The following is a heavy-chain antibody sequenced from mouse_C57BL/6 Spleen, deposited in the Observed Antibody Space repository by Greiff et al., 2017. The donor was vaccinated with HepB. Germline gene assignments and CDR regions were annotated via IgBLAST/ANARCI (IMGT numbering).Heavy chain of an antibody. Sequence: VQLQQPGAELVKPGASVRLSCKASGYTFTSYWMHWVKQRPGQGLEWIGMIHPNSGSTNYNEKFKSKATLTVDKSSSTAYMQLSSLTSEDSAVYYCARIGNWDGDYYAMDYWGQGTSVTVSS. CDR3: ARIGNWDGDYYAMDY. V-gene: IGHV1-64*01. CDR1: GYTFTSYW. D-gene: IGHD4-1*01. CDR2: IHPNSGST. J-gene: IGHJ4*01.